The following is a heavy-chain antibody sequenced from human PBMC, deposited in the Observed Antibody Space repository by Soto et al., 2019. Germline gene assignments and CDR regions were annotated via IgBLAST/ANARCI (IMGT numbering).Heavy chain of an antibody. CDR2: ISAYNGNT. J-gene: IGHJ6*02. CDR3: ARFIAAAGSTYGMDV. Sequence: ASVKVSCKASGYTFTSYGISWVRQAPGQGLEWMGWISAYNGNTNYAQKLQGRVTMTTDTSTSTAYMELRSLRSDDTAVYYCARFIAAAGSTYGMDVWGQGTTVTVSS. CDR1: GYTFTSYG. V-gene: IGHV1-18*01. D-gene: IGHD6-13*01.